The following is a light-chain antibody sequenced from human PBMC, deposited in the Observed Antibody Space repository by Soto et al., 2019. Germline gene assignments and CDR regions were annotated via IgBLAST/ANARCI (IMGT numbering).Light chain of an antibody. CDR2: CAS. J-gene: IGKJ2*01. CDR3: QQYYSPPRYT. Sequence: DIVMTQSPEYLAVSLGERATINCKSSQNVLYSFNNRNLIAWYQQKPGQPPKLLIYCASTRESGVPDRFSGSGSGRDFTLTISSQQAEDVAVYYCQQYYSPPRYTFGQGTRLEIK. V-gene: IGKV4-1*01. CDR1: QNVLYSFNNRNL.